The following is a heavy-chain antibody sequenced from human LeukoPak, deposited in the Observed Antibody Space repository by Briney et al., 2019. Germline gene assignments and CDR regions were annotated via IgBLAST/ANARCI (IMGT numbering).Heavy chain of an antibody. CDR1: GASVSGDPYY. V-gene: IGHV4-39*07. CDR3: ARAPLGRRVVPFDY. CDR2: IYYSGST. D-gene: IGHD3-3*01. Sequence: SETLSLICTVSGASVSGDPYYWGWIRQPPGKGLEWIGNIYYSGSTNYNPSLKSRVTISVDTSKNQFSLKLSSVTAADTAVYYCARAPLGRRVVPFDYWGQGTLVTVSS. J-gene: IGHJ4*02.